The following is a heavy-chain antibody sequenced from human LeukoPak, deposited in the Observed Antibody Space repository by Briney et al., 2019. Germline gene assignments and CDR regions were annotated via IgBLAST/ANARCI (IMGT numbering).Heavy chain of an antibody. Sequence: PGGSLRLSCSASGFTFSSYAMHWVRQAPGKGLEYVSAISSNGGSTYYADSVKGRFTISRDNSKNTLYLQMSSLRAEDTAVYYCVKDGVRYFDWLLGGHFDYWGQGTLVTVSS. CDR1: GFTFSSYA. CDR2: ISSNGGST. V-gene: IGHV3-64D*06. J-gene: IGHJ4*02. D-gene: IGHD3-9*01. CDR3: VKDGVRYFDWLLGGHFDY.